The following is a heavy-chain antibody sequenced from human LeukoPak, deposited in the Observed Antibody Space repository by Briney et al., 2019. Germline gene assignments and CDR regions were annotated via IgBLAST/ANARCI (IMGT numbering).Heavy chain of an antibody. CDR2: ISWDGGST. Sequence: PGGSLRLSCAASGFTFDDYTMHWVRQAPGKGLEWVSLISWDGGSTYYADSVKGRFTISRDNSKNSLYLQMNSLRAEDTAFYYCAKAVAGPGAYYYYMDVWGKGTTVTVSS. CDR3: AKAVAGPGAYYYYMDV. D-gene: IGHD6-19*01. J-gene: IGHJ6*03. CDR1: GFTFDDYT. V-gene: IGHV3-43D*03.